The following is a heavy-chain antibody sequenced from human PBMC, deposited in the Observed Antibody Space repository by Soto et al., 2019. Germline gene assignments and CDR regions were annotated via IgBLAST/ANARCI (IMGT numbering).Heavy chain of an antibody. CDR1: GGAFSSYA. Sequence: ASVKVSCKASGGAFSSYAISWVRQAPGQGLEWMGGIIPIFGTANYAQKFQGRVTITADESTSTAYMELSSLRSDDTAVYYCARRPADFYYYGMDVWGQGTTVTVSS. D-gene: IGHD2-2*01. CDR2: IIPIFGTA. V-gene: IGHV1-69*13. CDR3: ARRPADFYYYGMDV. J-gene: IGHJ6*02.